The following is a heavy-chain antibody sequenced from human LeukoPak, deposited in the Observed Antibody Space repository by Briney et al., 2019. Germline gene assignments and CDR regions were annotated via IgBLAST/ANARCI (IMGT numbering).Heavy chain of an antibody. D-gene: IGHD6-19*01. CDR1: GFMFHDYA. V-gene: IGHV3-43*02. CDR3: ARESESSGWYDY. Sequence: GGSLRLSCAAPGFMFHDYAIHWVRQAPGKGLEWVSLISGDGCSTFYADSVKGRFTISRDNSKNSLYLQMNSLRSDDTALYYCARESESSGWYDYWGQGTLVTVSS. J-gene: IGHJ4*02. CDR2: ISGDGCST.